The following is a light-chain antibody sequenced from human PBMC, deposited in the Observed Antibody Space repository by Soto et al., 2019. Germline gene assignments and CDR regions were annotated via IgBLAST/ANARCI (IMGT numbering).Light chain of an antibody. Sequence: QSVLTQPPSVSGAPGQRVTISCTGSSSNIGAGYDVHWYQQLPGTAPKLLIYGNSNRPSGVPDRFSSSKSGTSASLAITGLQAEDEADDYCQSYDSSLSALFGGGTKVTVL. J-gene: IGLJ3*02. V-gene: IGLV1-40*01. CDR1: SSNIGAGYD. CDR2: GNS. CDR3: QSYDSSLSAL.